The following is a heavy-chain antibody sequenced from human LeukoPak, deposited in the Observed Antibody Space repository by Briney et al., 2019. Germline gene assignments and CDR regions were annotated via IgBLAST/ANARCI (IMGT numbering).Heavy chain of an antibody. CDR2: IRSKAYGGKT. V-gene: IGHV3-49*04. CDR3: TTTYCGGDCCPPNY. CDR1: GFTFGDNA. Sequence: GGSLRLSCTASGFTFGDNAMSWVRQAPGKGLEWVGCIRSKAYGGKTEYAASVKGRFTISRADSKSIAYLQMNSLKTEDTAVYYCTTTYCGGDCCPPNYWGQGTLITVSS. D-gene: IGHD2-21*02. J-gene: IGHJ4*02.